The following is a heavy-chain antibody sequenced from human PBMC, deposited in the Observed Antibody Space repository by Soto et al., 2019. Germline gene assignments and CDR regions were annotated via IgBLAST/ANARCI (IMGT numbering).Heavy chain of an antibody. D-gene: IGHD1-1*01. V-gene: IGHV6-1*01. CDR3: ARVRLEDDYYYGMDV. Sequence: SQTLSLTYAISGVSVSSNSSAWNWIRQSPSRGLEWLGRTYYWFKWYNDFALSVKSRITINPDTSKIHFSLQLNSVTPEDTALYYCARVRLEDDYYYGMDVWGQGTTVTVSS. CDR1: GVSVSSNSSA. CDR2: TYYWFKWYN. J-gene: IGHJ6*02.